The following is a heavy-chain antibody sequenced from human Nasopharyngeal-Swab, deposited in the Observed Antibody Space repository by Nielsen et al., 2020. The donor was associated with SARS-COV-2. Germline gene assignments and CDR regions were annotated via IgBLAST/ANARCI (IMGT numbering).Heavy chain of an antibody. J-gene: IGHJ6*03. Sequence: GESLKISCAVSGLTVSSTYMSWVRQAPGKGLEWVSVTEIGGTTHYADSVKGRFSISRDNSKNTLYLQMNSLRAEDTAVYYCAKGRYTMSYYYYMDVWGKGTTVTVSS. V-gene: IGHV3-53*01. D-gene: IGHD3-22*01. CDR3: AKGRYTMSYYYYMDV. CDR2: TEIGGTT. CDR1: GLTVSSTY.